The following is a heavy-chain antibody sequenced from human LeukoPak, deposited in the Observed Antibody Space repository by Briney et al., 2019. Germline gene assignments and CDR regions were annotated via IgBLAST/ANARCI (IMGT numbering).Heavy chain of an antibody. Sequence: PGRSLRLSCAASGFTFSGYGMHWVRQAPGKGLEGVAVIWYDGTNKYYADSVKGRFTISRDNSKNTLYLQMNSLRVEDTAVYYCARDFGYGYDYWGQGTLVTVSS. CDR3: ARDFGYGYDY. V-gene: IGHV3-33*01. D-gene: IGHD5-18*01. CDR2: IWYDGTNK. CDR1: GFTFSGYG. J-gene: IGHJ4*02.